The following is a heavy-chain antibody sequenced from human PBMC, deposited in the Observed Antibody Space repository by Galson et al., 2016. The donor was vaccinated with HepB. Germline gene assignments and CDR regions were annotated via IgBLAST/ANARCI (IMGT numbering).Heavy chain of an antibody. J-gene: IGHJ6*02. CDR2: ISSDGSST. CDR1: GFTVRSYW. CDR3: ARGNYYSMDV. V-gene: IGHV3-74*01. Sequence: SLRLSCAASGFTVRSYWVHWVRQTPGKGLVWFSRISSDGSSTAHADSVKGRFTISRDNTKNMLYLQMNSLREEDTAVYYCARGNYYSMDVWGHGATVTVSS.